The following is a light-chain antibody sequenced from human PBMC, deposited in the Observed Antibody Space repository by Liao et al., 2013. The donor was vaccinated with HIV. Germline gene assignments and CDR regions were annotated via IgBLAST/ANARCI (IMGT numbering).Light chain of an antibody. V-gene: IGLV3-1*01. Sequence: SYTLTQPPSVSVSPGQAATIACSGDKLGDKYASWYQQKPGQSPLLVIYQDTRRPSGVPDRFSGSNSGNTATLTISGTQAMDEADYYCQAWGSSTVVFGGGTKVTVL. J-gene: IGLJ1*01. CDR3: QAWGSSTVV. CDR1: KLGDKY. CDR2: QDT.